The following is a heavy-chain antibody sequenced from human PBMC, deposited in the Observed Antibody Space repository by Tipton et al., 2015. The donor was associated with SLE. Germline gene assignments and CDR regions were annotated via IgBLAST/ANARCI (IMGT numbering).Heavy chain of an antibody. CDR1: GFTFGDYA. D-gene: IGHD5-12*01. J-gene: IGHJ4*02. V-gene: IGHV3-7*01. CDR2: IKQDGSEK. Sequence: SLRLSCTTSGFTFGDYAMSWFRQAPGKGLEWVANIKQDGSEKYYVDSVKGRFTISRDNAKNSLYLQMNSPRAGDTAVYYCARVTRYSGYFFDYWGQGTLVTVSS. CDR3: ARVTRYSGYFFDY.